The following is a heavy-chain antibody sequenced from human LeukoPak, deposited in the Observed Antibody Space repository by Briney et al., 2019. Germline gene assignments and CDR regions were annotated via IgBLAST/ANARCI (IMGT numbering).Heavy chain of an antibody. J-gene: IGHJ4*02. V-gene: IGHV4-38-2*02. CDR2: IYHSGST. D-gene: IGHD1-26*01. Sequence: SETLSLTCTVSGYSISIAYYWGWIRQPPGRGLEWIGSIYHSGSTYYKPSLKSRVSISVDTSKNQFSLRLSSVTAADTAVYYSVRVGGSFDYFDYWGQGTLATVSS. CDR3: VRVGGSFDYFDY. CDR1: GYSISIAYY.